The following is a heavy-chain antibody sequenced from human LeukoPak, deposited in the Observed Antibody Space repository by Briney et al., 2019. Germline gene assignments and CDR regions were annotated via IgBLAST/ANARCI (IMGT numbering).Heavy chain of an antibody. J-gene: IGHJ6*02. Sequence: SETLSLTCTVSGGSISSYYWSWIRQPPGKGLEWIGYIYYSGSTNYNPSLKSRVTISVDTSKNQSSLKLSSVTAADTAVYYCARGSYYDFWSGYYKMGNYYGMDVWGQGTTVTVSS. D-gene: IGHD3-3*01. CDR2: IYYSGST. CDR3: ARGSYYDFWSGYYKMGNYYGMDV. V-gene: IGHV4-59*01. CDR1: GGSISSYY.